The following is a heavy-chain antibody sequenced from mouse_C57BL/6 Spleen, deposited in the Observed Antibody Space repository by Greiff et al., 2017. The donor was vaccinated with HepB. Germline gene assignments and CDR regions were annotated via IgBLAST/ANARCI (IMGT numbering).Heavy chain of an antibody. CDR1: GYAFSSSW. CDR2: IYPGDGDT. Sequence: VQLQQSGPELVKPGASVKISCKASGYAFSSSWMNWVKQRPGKGLEWIGRIYPGDGDTNYNGKFKGKATLTADKSSSTAYMQLNSLTSEDSAVYYYATLPSLDYWSQGTTLTVSS. J-gene: IGHJ2*01. CDR3: ATLPSLDY. V-gene: IGHV1-82*01. D-gene: IGHD2-10*01.